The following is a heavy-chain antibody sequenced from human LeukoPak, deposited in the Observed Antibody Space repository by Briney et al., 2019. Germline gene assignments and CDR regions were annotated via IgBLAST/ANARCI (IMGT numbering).Heavy chain of an antibody. CDR3: ARGAYYYED. V-gene: IGHV3-48*01. CDR2: IGSSSSTI. J-gene: IGHJ4*02. CDR1: GFTFSSHS. Sequence: GGSLRLSCAASGFTFSSHSMNWVRQAPGKGLEWVSYIGSSSSTIYYADSVKGRFTISRDNAKNSLYLQMNSLRAEDTAVYYCARGAYYYEDWGQGTLITVSS. D-gene: IGHD3-22*01.